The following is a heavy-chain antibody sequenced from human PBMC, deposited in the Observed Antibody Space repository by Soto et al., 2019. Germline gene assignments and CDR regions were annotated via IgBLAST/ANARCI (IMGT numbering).Heavy chain of an antibody. Sequence: QVQLQESGPGLVKPSQTLSLTCTVSCGSISSGGYYWSWIRQHPGKGLAWIGYIYYSGSTYYNPSLKSRVTISVDTSKNPFDLKLSSVTAADTAVYYCAIVGRWYSSSWGEEQLYFQHWGQGTLVTVSS. V-gene: IGHV4-31*03. CDR1: CGSISSGGYY. J-gene: IGHJ1*01. CDR3: AIVGRWYSSSWGEEQLYFQH. D-gene: IGHD6-13*01. CDR2: IYYSGST.